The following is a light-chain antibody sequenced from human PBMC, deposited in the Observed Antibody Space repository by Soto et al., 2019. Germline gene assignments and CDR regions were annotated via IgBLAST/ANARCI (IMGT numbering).Light chain of an antibody. V-gene: IGKV3-15*01. Sequence: EIVLTQSPATLSVSPGERATLSCRASQSVNSDLAWFQQRTGQAHSILIYGASTRATCIPARFSGSGSGTEVTLTISSQQSEDFEIYYCQQYNNLPLTFGGGTKVEIK. CDR2: GAS. J-gene: IGKJ4*01. CDR1: QSVNSD. CDR3: QQYNNLPLT.